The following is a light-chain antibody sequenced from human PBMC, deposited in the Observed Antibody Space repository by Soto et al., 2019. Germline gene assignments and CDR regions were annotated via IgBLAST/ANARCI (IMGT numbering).Light chain of an antibody. J-gene: IGKJ2*01. CDR2: AAS. Sequence: IQMTQSPSSLSASVGDRVIITCRSDHSNNNYLNWYQQRPGKVPKLLIYAASTLQSGVPSRFSGSGSGRVFTLTINSLQHEDFATYYCRQSYSTLGTFGRGTRVEI. CDR3: RQSYSTLGT. V-gene: IGKV1-39*01. CDR1: HSNNNY.